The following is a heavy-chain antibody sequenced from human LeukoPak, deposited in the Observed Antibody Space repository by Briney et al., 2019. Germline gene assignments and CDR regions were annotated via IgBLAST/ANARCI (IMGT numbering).Heavy chain of an antibody. CDR1: GYTFTSYY. Sequence: ASVKVSCKASGYTFTSYYMHWVRQAPGQGLEWMGIINPSGGSTSYAQKFQGRVTMTRDMSTSTVYMELSSLRSEDTAVYYCARDRIVVVVAATVPDYWGQGTLVTVSS. V-gene: IGHV1-46*01. D-gene: IGHD2-15*01. CDR2: INPSGGST. CDR3: ARDRIVVVVAATVPDY. J-gene: IGHJ4*02.